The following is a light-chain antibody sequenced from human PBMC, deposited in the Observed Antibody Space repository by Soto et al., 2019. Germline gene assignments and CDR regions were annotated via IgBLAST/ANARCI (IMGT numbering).Light chain of an antibody. CDR2: EVT. Sequence: QSALTQPPSASGSPGQSVTISCTGTSSDVGGYDYVSWYQQHPGKAPKLMIYEVTIRPSGVSDRFSGSKSGNTASLTISGLRAEDEAHYHCCSYAGSRTFVFGGGTKVTVL. CDR1: SSDVGGYDY. CDR3: CSYAGSRTFV. J-gene: IGLJ2*01. V-gene: IGLV2-8*01.